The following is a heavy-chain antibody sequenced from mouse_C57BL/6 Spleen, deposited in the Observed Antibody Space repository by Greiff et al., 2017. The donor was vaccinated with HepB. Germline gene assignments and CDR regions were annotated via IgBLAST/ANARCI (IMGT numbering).Heavy chain of an antibody. Sequence: VQLQQPGAELVRPGSSVKLSCKASGYTFTSYWMHWVKQRPIQGLEWIGNIDPSDSETPYNQKFKDKATLTVDQSSSTAYLPLSSLTSEDSAVYYCSMFDGYYPYAMDYWGQGTSVTVSS. J-gene: IGHJ4*01. CDR2: IDPSDSET. D-gene: IGHD2-3*01. V-gene: IGHV1-52*01. CDR3: SMFDGYYPYAMDY. CDR1: GYTFTSYW.